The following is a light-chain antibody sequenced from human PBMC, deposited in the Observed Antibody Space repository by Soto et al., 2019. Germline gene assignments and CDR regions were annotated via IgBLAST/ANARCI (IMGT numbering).Light chain of an antibody. J-gene: IGKJ1*01. CDR2: DVS. V-gene: IGKV1-5*02. CDR3: QQYNIYS. CDR1: QSITTW. Sequence: IQMPQSPSTVSAYVGDSVTIICRASQSITTWLAWYQQRPGKAPKLLIYDVSSLQSGVPSRFSGSGSGTEFTLTISSLQPDDFATYYCQQYNIYSFGQGTMVDVK.